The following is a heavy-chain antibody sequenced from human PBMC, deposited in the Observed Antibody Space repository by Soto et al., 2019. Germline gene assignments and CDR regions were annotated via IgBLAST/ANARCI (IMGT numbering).Heavy chain of an antibody. Sequence: QVQLVQSGAEVKKPGSSVKFSCKASGGTFSSYAITWVRQAPGQGLEWMGRIIPIFGTANYNQKFQGRVTITADESTSTAYMELSSLRSEDTAVYYCARNEYSTTFYYYGMDVWGQGTTVTVSS. CDR1: GGTFSSYA. D-gene: IGHD6-6*01. J-gene: IGHJ6*02. V-gene: IGHV1-69*01. CDR3: ARNEYSTTFYYYGMDV. CDR2: IIPIFGTA.